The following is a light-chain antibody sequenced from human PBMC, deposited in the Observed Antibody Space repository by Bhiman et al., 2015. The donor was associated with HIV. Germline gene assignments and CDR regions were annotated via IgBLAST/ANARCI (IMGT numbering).Light chain of an antibody. J-gene: IGLJ2*01. V-gene: IGLV6-57*01. Sequence: PGKTVTISCTRNSGNIADNFVQWFQQRPGSSPTTVIYDDDRRPSGVPDRFSASIDTSSNSASLTISGLKTEDEADYYCRSYDSSKNVIFGGGTKLTVL. CDR2: DDD. CDR3: RSYDSSKNVI. CDR1: SGNIADNF.